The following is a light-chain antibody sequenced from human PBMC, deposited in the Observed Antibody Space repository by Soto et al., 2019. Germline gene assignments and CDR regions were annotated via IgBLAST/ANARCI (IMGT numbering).Light chain of an antibody. J-gene: IGLJ1*01. V-gene: IGLV2-14*01. CDR1: SSDVGGYDS. Sequence: QSALTQPASVSGSPGQSITISCTGTSSDVGGYDSVSWYQQHPGKAPKLMIYEVSNRPSGVSNRFSGSKSDNTASLTISGLQTEDEADYYGSSQTSSSTPLVFGTGTKLTVL. CDR2: EVS. CDR3: SSQTSSSTPLV.